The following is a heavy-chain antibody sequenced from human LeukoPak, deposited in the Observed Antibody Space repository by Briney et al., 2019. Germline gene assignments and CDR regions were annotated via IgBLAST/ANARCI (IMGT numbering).Heavy chain of an antibody. D-gene: IGHD4-17*01. Sequence: PSETLSLTCTVSNYSISSGYFWGWIRQPPGKGLEWIGSIYHSGSTYYNPSLKSRVTMSVDTSKNQFSLKVTSVTAADTAVYYCAREDYGDYTLLDYWGQGTLVTVSS. V-gene: IGHV4-38-2*02. J-gene: IGHJ4*02. CDR1: NYSISSGYF. CDR2: IYHSGST. CDR3: AREDYGDYTLLDY.